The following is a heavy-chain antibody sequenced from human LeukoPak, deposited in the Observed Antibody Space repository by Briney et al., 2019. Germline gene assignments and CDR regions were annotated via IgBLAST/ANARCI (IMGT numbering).Heavy chain of an antibody. D-gene: IGHD6-13*01. CDR1: GYIFTSYW. CDR2: IYPGDSDT. J-gene: IGHJ4*02. CDR3: ARLISSSWYDPFDY. Sequence: GASLQISCQGSGYIFTSYWIGWVRQLPGKGLEWMGIIYPGDSDTRYSPSFQGQVTISADKSISTAYLQWSSLKASDTAMYYCARLISSSWYDPFDYWGQGTLVTVSS. V-gene: IGHV5-51*01.